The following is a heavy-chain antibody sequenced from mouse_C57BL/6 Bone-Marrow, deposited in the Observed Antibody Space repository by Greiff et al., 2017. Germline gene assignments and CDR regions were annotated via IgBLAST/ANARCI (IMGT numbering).Heavy chain of an antibody. J-gene: IGHJ4*01. Sequence: EVQLKESGGDLVKPGGSLKLSCAASGFTFSSYGMSWVRQTPDKRLEWVATISSGGSYTYYPDSVKGRFTISRDNAKNTLYLQMSSLKSEDTAMYYCARPTVYYAMDYWGQGTSVTVSS. V-gene: IGHV5-6*01. CDR3: ARPTVYYAMDY. CDR1: GFTFSSYG. CDR2: ISSGGSYT. D-gene: IGHD1-1*01.